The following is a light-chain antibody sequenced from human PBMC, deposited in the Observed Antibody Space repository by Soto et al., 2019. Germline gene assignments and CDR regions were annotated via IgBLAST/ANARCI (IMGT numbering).Light chain of an antibody. CDR2: GAS. V-gene: IGKV3-20*01. J-gene: IGKJ1*01. Sequence: EIVLTQSPGTLSLSPGERATLSCRSSQSVSRSYLGWYQQKPGQAPRLLIYGASSRATGIPDRFSGSGSGTDFTLTISRLEPEDFAVYYCQQYGSSPGTFGQGTKV. CDR1: QSVSRSY. CDR3: QQYGSSPGT.